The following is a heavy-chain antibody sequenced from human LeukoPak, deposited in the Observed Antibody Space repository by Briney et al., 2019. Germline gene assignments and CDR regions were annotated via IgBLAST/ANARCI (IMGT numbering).Heavy chain of an antibody. J-gene: IGHJ3*02. Sequence: GGSLRLSCAASGFTFSSYSMNWVRQAPGKGLEWVSYISSSSSTIYYADSVKGRFTISRDNAKNSLYLQMNSLRAEDTAVYYCARDLESSWYRAFDIWGQGTMVTVSS. CDR3: ARDLESSWYRAFDI. V-gene: IGHV3-48*01. CDR1: GFTFSSYS. CDR2: ISSSSSTI. D-gene: IGHD6-13*01.